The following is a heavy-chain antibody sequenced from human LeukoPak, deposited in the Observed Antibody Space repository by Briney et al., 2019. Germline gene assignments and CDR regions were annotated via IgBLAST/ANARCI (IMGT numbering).Heavy chain of an antibody. CDR3: ARAPAGTAMVILFGY. J-gene: IGHJ4*02. CDR2: ISAYNGNT. V-gene: IGHV1-18*01. D-gene: IGHD5-18*01. CDR1: GYTFTSYG. Sequence: ASVKVSCKASGYTFTSYGISWVRQAPGQGLEWMGWISAYNGNTNYAQKFQGRVTMTRDTSISTAYMELSRLRSDDTAVYYCARAPAGTAMVILFGYWGQGTLVTVSS.